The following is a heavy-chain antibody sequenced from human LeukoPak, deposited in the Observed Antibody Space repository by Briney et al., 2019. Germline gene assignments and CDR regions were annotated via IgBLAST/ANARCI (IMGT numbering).Heavy chain of an antibody. Sequence: GGSLRLSCAASGFDFSTYDIHWVRQAPGKGLEWVAVISHDGSGQYYEDSVKGRFTISRDNSKNTLYLQMNSLRAEDTAVYYCARDRGYCSSTSCHYYYYYMDVWGKGTTVTVSS. CDR3: ARDRGYCSSTSCHYYYYYMDV. V-gene: IGHV3-33*01. J-gene: IGHJ6*03. CDR1: GFDFSTYD. D-gene: IGHD2-2*01. CDR2: ISHDGSGQ.